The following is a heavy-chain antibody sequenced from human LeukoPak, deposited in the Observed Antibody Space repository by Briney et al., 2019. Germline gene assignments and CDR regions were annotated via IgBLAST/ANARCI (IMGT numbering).Heavy chain of an antibody. V-gene: IGHV3-13*01. D-gene: IGHD6-19*01. Sequence: GGSLRLSCAASGFTFSSYAMSWVRQAPGKGLEWVSAIGTAGDTYYPGSVKGRFTISRENAKNSLYLQMNSLRAGDTAVYYCARASQRDSSGWYHFDYWGQGTLVTVSS. CDR1: GFTFSSYA. CDR2: IGTAGDT. J-gene: IGHJ4*02. CDR3: ARASQRDSSGWYHFDY.